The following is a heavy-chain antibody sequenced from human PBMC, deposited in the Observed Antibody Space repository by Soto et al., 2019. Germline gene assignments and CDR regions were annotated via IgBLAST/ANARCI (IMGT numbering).Heavy chain of an antibody. J-gene: IGHJ2*01. CDR1: GGSISSYY. V-gene: IGHV4-59*01. CDR2: IYYRGST. Sequence: QVQLQESGPGLVKPSETLSLTCTVSGGSISSYYWSWIRQPPGKGLEWIGYIYYRGSTNYNPSLKSPVTIPVDTTKYQFSLKLSSVTAADTAMYYCARFNWYFDLWGRGTLVTVSS. CDR3: ARFNWYFDL.